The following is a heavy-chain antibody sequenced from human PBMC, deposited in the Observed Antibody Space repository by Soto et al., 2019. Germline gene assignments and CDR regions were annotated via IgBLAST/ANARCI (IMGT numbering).Heavy chain of an antibody. V-gene: IGHV3-30*18. CDR3: AKVGRQWLVTSDFNY. CDR1: GFTFSDYA. Sequence: VQLVESGGGVVQPGRSLRLSCAASGFTFSDYAMHWVRQAPGKGLEWVAVVSHDGRNTHYADSVKGRFTISRDSSKNTVSLEMTSLRAADTAVYYCAKVGRQWLVTSDFNYWGQGALVTVSS. J-gene: IGHJ4*02. CDR2: VSHDGRNT. D-gene: IGHD6-19*01.